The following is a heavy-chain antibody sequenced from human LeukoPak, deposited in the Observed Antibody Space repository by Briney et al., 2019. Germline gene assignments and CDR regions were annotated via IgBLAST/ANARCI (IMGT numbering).Heavy chain of an antibody. D-gene: IGHD3-10*01. CDR2: ISTRSSYI. CDR3: AARDPYGSGSYPIDY. CDR1: GFTFSSYS. Sequence: PGGSLRLSCAASGFTFSSYSMNWVRQAPGKGLEWVSSISTRSSYIYYADSVKGRFTISRDNARNSLSLQMNSLRAEDTAVYYCAARDPYGSGSYPIDYWGQGTLVTVSS. J-gene: IGHJ4*02. V-gene: IGHV3-21*01.